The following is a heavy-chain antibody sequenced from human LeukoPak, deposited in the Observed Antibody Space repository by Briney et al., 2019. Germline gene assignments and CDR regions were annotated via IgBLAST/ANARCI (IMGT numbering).Heavy chain of an antibody. D-gene: IGHD1-26*01. J-gene: IGHJ6*03. V-gene: IGHV4-39*07. Sequence: SETLSLTCTVSGGSISTSGYYWGWIRQPPGKGLEWIGNIYHSGSTYYNPSLKSRVSISVDTSKNHFSLKLSSVTAADTAVYYCTSGSYSFYYMDVWGKGTTVTVSS. CDR3: TSGSYSFYYMDV. CDR1: GGSISTSGYY. CDR2: IYHSGST.